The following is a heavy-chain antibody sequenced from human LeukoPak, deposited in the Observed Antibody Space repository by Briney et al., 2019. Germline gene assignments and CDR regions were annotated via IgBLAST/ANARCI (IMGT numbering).Heavy chain of an antibody. D-gene: IGHD2-2*01. Sequence: PSETLSLTCAVYGGSFSGYYWSWIRQPPGKGLEWIGEINHSGSTNYNPSLKSRVTISVDTSKNQFSLKLSSVTAADTAVYYCARGYCSSTSSYAGLYYYYYGMDVWGKGTTVTVSS. CDR1: GGSFSGYY. J-gene: IGHJ6*04. CDR3: ARGYCSSTSSYAGLYYYYYGMDV. V-gene: IGHV4-34*01. CDR2: INHSGST.